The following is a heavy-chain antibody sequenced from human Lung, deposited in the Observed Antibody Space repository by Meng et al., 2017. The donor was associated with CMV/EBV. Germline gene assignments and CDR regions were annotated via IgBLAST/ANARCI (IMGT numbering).Heavy chain of an antibody. Sequence: SXAASGFTFNTYGVHWVRQAPGKGLEWVAVISSDGSKKYYADSVKGRFTISRDNSKNTLYLQMNSLRPEDTAVYFCARVLAEREDYYYGMDVWGQGTTVXVSS. CDR3: ARVLAEREDYYYGMDV. CDR2: ISSDGSKK. CDR1: GFTFNTYG. D-gene: IGHD1-26*01. J-gene: IGHJ6*02. V-gene: IGHV3-30*04.